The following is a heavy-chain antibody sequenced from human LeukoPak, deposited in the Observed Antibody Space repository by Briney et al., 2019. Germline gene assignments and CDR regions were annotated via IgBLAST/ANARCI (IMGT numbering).Heavy chain of an antibody. V-gene: IGHV1-58*02. D-gene: IGHD3-22*01. CDR1: GFTFTSSA. CDR3: AAVKPNSSAARSNAFDI. CDR2: IVVGSGNT. J-gene: IGHJ3*02. Sequence: GTSVKVSCKASGFTFTSSAMQWVRQARGQRLERIGWIVVGSGNTNYAQKFQERVTITRDMSTSTAYMELSSLGSEDTAVYYCAAVKPNSSAARSNAFDIWGQGTMVTVSS.